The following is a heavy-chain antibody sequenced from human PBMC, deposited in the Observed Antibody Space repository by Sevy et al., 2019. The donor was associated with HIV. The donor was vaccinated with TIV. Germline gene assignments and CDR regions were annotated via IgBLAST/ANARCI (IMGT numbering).Heavy chain of an antibody. J-gene: IGHJ6*02. Sequence: GGSLRLSCAASGFILSNSWMNWVRQVPGEGLVWVSRISADGSHIAYADSVRGRFTISKDNAKNTLYLQMSSLRAEDTAVYYCARQGWGDNPNYYYGTDVWGQGTTVTVSS. CDR1: GFILSNSW. CDR3: ARQGWGDNPNYYYGTDV. D-gene: IGHD2-21*01. V-gene: IGHV3-74*01. CDR2: ISADGSHI.